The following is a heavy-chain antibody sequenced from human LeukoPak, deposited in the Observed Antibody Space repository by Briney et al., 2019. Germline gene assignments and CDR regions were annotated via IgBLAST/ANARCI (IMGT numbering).Heavy chain of an antibody. Sequence: GGSLRLSCAASGFTFSSYAMSWVRQAPGKGLEWVANIKLDGSEKNYVDSVKGRFTIFRDNTKNSLYLQMNSLRAEDTAVFYCARDQYDTWSRRGNFDSWGQGTLVIVSS. CDR2: IKLDGSEK. V-gene: IGHV3-7*03. J-gene: IGHJ4*02. D-gene: IGHD3-3*01. CDR3: ARDQYDTWSRRGNFDS. CDR1: GFTFSSYA.